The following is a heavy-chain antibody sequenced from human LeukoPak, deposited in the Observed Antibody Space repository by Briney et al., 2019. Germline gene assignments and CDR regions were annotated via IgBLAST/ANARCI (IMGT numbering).Heavy chain of an antibody. D-gene: IGHD5-12*01. V-gene: IGHV4-39*01. J-gene: IGHJ6*03. CDR2: IFHSGST. CDR3: ARHPGGYSAYRYYYYYMDV. Sequence: PSETLSLTCTVSGGSISSNSYYWGWIRQPPGKGLEWIANIFHSGSTYYNPSLKSRVTVSVDSSQNQFSLELSSVTAADTAIYCCARHPGGYSAYRYYYYYMDVWGKGTTVTVSS. CDR1: GGSISSNSYY.